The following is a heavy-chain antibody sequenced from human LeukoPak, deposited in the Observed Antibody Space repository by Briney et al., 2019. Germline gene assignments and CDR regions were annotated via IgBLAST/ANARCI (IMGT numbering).Heavy chain of an antibody. J-gene: IGHJ4*02. D-gene: IGHD1-26*01. V-gene: IGHV4-61*02. CDR2: IYTSGST. Sequence: PSETLSLTCTVSGGSISSGSYYWSWIRQPAGKGLEWIGRIYTSGSTNYNPSLKSRVTISVDTSKNQFSPKLSSVTAADTAVYYCARERGSYPWYFDYWGQGTLVTVSS. CDR3: ARERGSYPWYFDY. CDR1: GGSISSGSYY.